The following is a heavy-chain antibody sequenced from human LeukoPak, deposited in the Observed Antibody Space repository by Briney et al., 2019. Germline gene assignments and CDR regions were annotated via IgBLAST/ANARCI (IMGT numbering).Heavy chain of an antibody. CDR2: ISSSSSYI. CDR3: ARGQKHIVVVTAPPGY. V-gene: IGHV3-21*01. D-gene: IGHD2-21*02. CDR1: GFTFSSYS. J-gene: IGHJ4*02. Sequence: PGGSLRLSCAASGFTFSSYSMNWVRQAPGKGLEWVSSISSSSSYIYYADSVKGRFTISRDNAKNSLYLQINSLRAEDTAVYYCARGQKHIVVVTAPPGYSGQRALVTVSS.